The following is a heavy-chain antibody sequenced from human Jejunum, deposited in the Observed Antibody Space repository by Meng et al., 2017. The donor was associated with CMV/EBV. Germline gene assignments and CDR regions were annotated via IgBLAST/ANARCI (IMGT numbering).Heavy chain of an antibody. Sequence: SGYSLRSGYYWVWIRQPPGEGLEWIGWIFHSGSAYYSPSLRSRVTMSVDTSRNHLSLKLTSVTAADTAFYYCARVSGRDYGGDDYWGQGTRVTVSS. CDR1: GYSLRSGYY. J-gene: IGHJ4*02. V-gene: IGHV4-38-2*02. CDR3: ARVSGRDYGGDDY. CDR2: IFHSGSA. D-gene: IGHD4-17*01.